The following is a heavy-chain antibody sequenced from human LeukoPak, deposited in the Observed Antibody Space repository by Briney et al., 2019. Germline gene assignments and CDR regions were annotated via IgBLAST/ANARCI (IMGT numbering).Heavy chain of an antibody. CDR3: ALGACSSTSCYVFDY. Sequence: SETLSLTCTVSGGYISSYYWSWIRQPPGKGLEWIGYIFNSGSTNYNPSLKSRVTISVDTSKNQFSLKLSSVTAADTAVYFCALGACSSTSCYVFDYWGQGTLVTVSS. D-gene: IGHD2-2*01. CDR2: IFNSGST. J-gene: IGHJ4*02. CDR1: GGYISSYY. V-gene: IGHV4-59*01.